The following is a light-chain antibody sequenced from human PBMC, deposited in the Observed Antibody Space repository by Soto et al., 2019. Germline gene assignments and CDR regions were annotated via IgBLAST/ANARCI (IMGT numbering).Light chain of an antibody. CDR3: QQYGSSPWT. CDR1: QSVNSNY. V-gene: IGKV3-20*01. Sequence: EIVLTQSPGTLSLSPGERATLSCRASQSVNSNYLVWYQQNPGQAPRLLIYGASSRATGIPDRFSGSGSGTDFTLTISRLEPEDFAVYYCQQYGSSPWTFGQGTKVDIK. CDR2: GAS. J-gene: IGKJ1*01.